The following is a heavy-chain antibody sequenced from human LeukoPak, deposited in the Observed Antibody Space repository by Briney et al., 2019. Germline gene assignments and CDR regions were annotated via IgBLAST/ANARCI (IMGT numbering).Heavy chain of an antibody. J-gene: IGHJ5*02. CDR3: ARDGRGIYGSGTLGP. V-gene: IGHV1-2*02. D-gene: IGHD3-10*01. Sequence: ASVKVSCKASGYTFTGYYMHWVRQAPGQGLEWMGWINPNSGGTNYAQEFQGRVTMTRDTSISTAYMELSRLRSDDTAVYYCARDGRGIYGSGTLGPWGQGTLVTVSS. CDR2: INPNSGGT. CDR1: GYTFTGYY.